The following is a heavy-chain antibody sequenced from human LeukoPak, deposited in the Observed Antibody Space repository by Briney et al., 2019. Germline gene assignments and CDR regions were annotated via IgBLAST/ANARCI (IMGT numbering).Heavy chain of an antibody. CDR1: GFTFSSYA. V-gene: IGHV3-23*01. Sequence: GGSLRLSCAASGFTFSSYAMSWVRQAPGKGLEWVSVISDSGGSTNYADSVKGRFTISRDNSKNTLYLQMNSLRAEDTALYYCAKDRFCSSTSCYWGDFDYWGQGTLVTVSS. CDR3: AKDRFCSSTSCYWGDFDY. D-gene: IGHD2-2*01. CDR2: ISDSGGST. J-gene: IGHJ4*02.